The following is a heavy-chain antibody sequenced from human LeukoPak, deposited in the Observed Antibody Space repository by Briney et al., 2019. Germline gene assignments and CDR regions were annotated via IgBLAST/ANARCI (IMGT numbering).Heavy chain of an antibody. CDR2: ISYDGSNK. CDR3: ARVSAGWDPSCFDY. V-gene: IGHV3-30-3*01. Sequence: GRSLRLSCAASGFTFSSYAMHWVRQAPGKGLEWVAVISYDGSNKYYADSVKGRFTISRDNSKNTLYLQMNSLRAEDTAVYYCARVSAGWDPSCFDYWGQGTLVTVSS. J-gene: IGHJ4*02. D-gene: IGHD1-26*01. CDR1: GFTFSSYA.